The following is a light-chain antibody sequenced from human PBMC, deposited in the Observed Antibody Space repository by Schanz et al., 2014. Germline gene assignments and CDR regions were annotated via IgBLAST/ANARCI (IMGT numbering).Light chain of an antibody. V-gene: IGLV2-14*01. CDR3: SSYTSSSTRV. Sequence: QSALTQPASVSGSPGQSITISCTGTSSDVGGYNYVSWYQQYPGKAPKLMIYEVNKRPSGVSDRFSGSKSGNTASLTISGLQAEDEADYYCSSYTSSSTRVFGGGTKLTVL. CDR2: EVN. J-gene: IGLJ3*02. CDR1: SSDVGGYNY.